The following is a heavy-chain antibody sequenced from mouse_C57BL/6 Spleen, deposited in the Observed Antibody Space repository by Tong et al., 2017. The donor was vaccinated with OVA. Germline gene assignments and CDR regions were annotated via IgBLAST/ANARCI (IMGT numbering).Heavy chain of an antibody. D-gene: IGHD1-1*01. V-gene: IGHV1-9*01. Sequence: VQLQQSGPELMKPGASVKLSCKATGYTFTGYWIMWVKQRTGHGLEWIGEILPGSGSTNYNEKFKGKATFTADTSSNTGYMQLSRLTTDDCVIYYCARLLRDYAMDYWGQGTSVTVSS. CDR3: ARLLRDYAMDY. J-gene: IGHJ4*01. CDR1: GYTFTGYW. CDR2: ILPGSGST.